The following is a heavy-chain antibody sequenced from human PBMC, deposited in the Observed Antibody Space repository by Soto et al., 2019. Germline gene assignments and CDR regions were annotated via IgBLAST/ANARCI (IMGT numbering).Heavy chain of an antibody. Sequence: SETLSLTCTVSGGSISSYYWSWIRQPPGKGLEWIGYIYYSGSTNYNPSLKSRVTISVDTSKNQFSLKLSSVTAADTAVYYCARVPPRRDYGSGEYFDYWGQGTLVTVSS. CDR2: IYYSGST. CDR1: GGSISSYY. D-gene: IGHD3-10*01. CDR3: ARVPPRRDYGSGEYFDY. J-gene: IGHJ4*02. V-gene: IGHV4-59*01.